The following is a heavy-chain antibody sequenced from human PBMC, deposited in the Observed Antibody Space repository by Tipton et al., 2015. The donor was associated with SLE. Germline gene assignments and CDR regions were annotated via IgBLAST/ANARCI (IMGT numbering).Heavy chain of an antibody. D-gene: IGHD4-23*01. CDR1: GGSISSHY. CDR2: ISGSGGST. Sequence: SLRLSCTVSGGSISSHYWSWIRQAPGKGLEWVSAISGSGGSTYYADSVKGRFTISRDNSKNTLYLQMNSLRAEDTAVYYCAKGPPMVVTPGDWGQGTMVTVSS. J-gene: IGHJ3*01. CDR3: AKGPPMVVTPGD. V-gene: IGHV3-23*01.